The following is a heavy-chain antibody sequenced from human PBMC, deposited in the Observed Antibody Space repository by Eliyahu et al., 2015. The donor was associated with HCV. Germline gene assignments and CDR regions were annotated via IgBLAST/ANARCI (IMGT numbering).Heavy chain of an antibody. V-gene: IGHV4-31*03. CDR2: IYYSGST. J-gene: IGHJ6*02. CDR3: ARDRSYYYDSSGYYPDYYYYGMDV. D-gene: IGHD3-22*01. Sequence: QVQLQESGPGLVKPSQTLSLTCXFSGGSIRRGGYXWXWIRQHPGKGLEWXGYIYYSGSTYYNPSLKSRVTISVDTSKNQFSLKLSSVTAADTAVYYCARDRSYYYDSSGYYPDYYYYGMDVWGQGTTVTVSS. CDR1: GGSIRRGGYX.